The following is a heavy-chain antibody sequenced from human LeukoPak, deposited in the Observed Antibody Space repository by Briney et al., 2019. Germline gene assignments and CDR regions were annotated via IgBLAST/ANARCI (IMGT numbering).Heavy chain of an antibody. CDR3: ARDAYSGRRGRFDI. J-gene: IGHJ3*02. Sequence: PGGCLRLSCAASGFTVSSNYMSWVRQAPGKGLEWVSVIYSGGSTYYADSVRARFTISRHNSKNKLYLQMNSLRAEDKAVYYCARDAYSGRRGRFDIWGQGTMVTVSS. CDR1: GFTVSSNY. V-gene: IGHV3-53*04. D-gene: IGHD1-26*01. CDR2: IYSGGST.